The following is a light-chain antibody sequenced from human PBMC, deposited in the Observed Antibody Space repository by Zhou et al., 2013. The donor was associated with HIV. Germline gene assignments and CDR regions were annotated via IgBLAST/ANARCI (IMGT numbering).Light chain of an antibody. V-gene: IGKV1-5*03. Sequence: DIQMTQSPSTLSASVGDRVTITCRASQSISAWLAWYQQKPGKAPKLLIYKGSSLESGVPSRFSGSGSGTEFTLTISRLQPEDFATYFCQQVNNYPRTFGQGTKVEIK. CDR1: QSISAW. J-gene: IGKJ1*01. CDR3: QQVNNYPRT. CDR2: KGS.